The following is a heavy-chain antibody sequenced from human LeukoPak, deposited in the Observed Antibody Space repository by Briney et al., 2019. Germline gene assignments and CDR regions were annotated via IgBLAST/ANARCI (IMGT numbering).Heavy chain of an antibody. CDR3: ARDSSPSSWYYFDS. V-gene: IGHV3-20*04. D-gene: IGHD6-13*01. CDR2: INWNGVTT. J-gene: IGHJ4*02. CDR1: GFIFDDYA. Sequence: GGSLRLSCVASGFIFDDYAMTWVRQVPGKGLEWVAGINWNGVTTIYGESVKGRFSISRDNSNNSLYLQINSLRAEDTAFYYCARDSSPSSWYYFDSWGQGTLVTVSS.